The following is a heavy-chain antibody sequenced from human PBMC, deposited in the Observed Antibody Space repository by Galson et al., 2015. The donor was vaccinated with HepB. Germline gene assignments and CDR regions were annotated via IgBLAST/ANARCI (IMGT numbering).Heavy chain of an antibody. CDR2: ISSDGSST. J-gene: IGHJ4*02. CDR1: GFTFSSYW. V-gene: IGHV3-74*01. D-gene: IGHD5-24*01. CDR3: ARDLDGYNLEGIDY. Sequence: SLRLSCAASGFTFSSYWMHWVRQAPGKGLVWVSRISSDGSSTSYADSVKGRFTISRGNAKNTLYLQMNSLRAEDTAVYYCARDLDGYNLEGIDYWGQGILVTVSS.